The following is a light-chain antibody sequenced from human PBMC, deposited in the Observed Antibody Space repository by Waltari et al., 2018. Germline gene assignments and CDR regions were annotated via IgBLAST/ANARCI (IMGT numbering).Light chain of an antibody. Sequence: EIVLTQSPGTLSLSPGERATLSCRASQSVSSSYLAWFQQKPGQAPRLLIYGASTRATGIPDRFIGIRSGTDFTLTISRLEPEDFAVYHCQHYGSSLLTFGGGTKVEIK. CDR3: QHYGSSLLT. J-gene: IGKJ4*01. CDR2: GAS. V-gene: IGKV3-20*01. CDR1: QSVSSSY.